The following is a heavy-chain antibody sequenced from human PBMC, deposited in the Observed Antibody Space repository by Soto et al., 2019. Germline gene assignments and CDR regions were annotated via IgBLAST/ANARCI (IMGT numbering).Heavy chain of an antibody. CDR3: ARDTSGWYDYYYGMDV. V-gene: IGHV4-4*07. Sequence: SETLSLTSTVSGGSISSYYWSWIRQPAGKGLEWIGRIYTSGSTNYNPSLKSRVTMSVDTSKNQFSLKLSSVTAADTAVYYCARDTSGWYDYYYGMDVWGQGTTVTVSS. CDR1: GGSISSYY. J-gene: IGHJ6*02. D-gene: IGHD6-19*01. CDR2: IYTSGST.